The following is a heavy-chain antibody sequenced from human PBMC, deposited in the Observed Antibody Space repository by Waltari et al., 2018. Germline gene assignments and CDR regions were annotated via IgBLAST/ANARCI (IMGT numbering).Heavy chain of an antibody. CDR3: ASLGAYYDFWSGYSDV. CDR1: GGSISSSSYY. Sequence: QLQLQESGPGLVKPSETLSLTCTVSGGSISSSSYYWGWIRQPPGKGLEWIGSIYYSGSTYYNPSLKSRVTISVDTSKNHFSLKLSSVTAADTAVYYCASLGAYYDFWSGYSDVWGQGTTVTVSS. D-gene: IGHD3-3*01. V-gene: IGHV4-39*01. J-gene: IGHJ6*02. CDR2: IYYSGST.